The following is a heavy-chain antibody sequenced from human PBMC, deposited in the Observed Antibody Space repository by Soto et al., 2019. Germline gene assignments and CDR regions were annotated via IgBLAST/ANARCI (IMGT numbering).Heavy chain of an antibody. Sequence: SETLSLTCTVSGASISPHYWSWIRQPPGKGLEWIGYFYSGTTVYNPSLKSRVTISVDKSKNQFSLRLSSVTAADTATYYCAKHQDGYNFFDYWGQGTLVTVSS. CDR2: FYSGTT. D-gene: IGHD5-12*01. J-gene: IGHJ4*02. CDR1: GASISPHY. CDR3: AKHQDGYNFFDY. V-gene: IGHV4-59*08.